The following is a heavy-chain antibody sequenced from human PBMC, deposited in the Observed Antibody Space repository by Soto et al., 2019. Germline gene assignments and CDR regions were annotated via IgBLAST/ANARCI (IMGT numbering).Heavy chain of an antibody. V-gene: IGHV1-69*13. CDR3: ARLSKDEWLLRGDAFDI. Sequence: SVKVSCKASGGTFSSYAISWVRQAPGQGLEWMGGIIPIFGTANYAQEFQGRVTITADESTSTAYMELSSLRSEDTAVYYCARLSKDEWLLRGDAFDIWGQGTMVTVSS. J-gene: IGHJ3*02. D-gene: IGHD3-22*01. CDR1: GGTFSSYA. CDR2: IIPIFGTA.